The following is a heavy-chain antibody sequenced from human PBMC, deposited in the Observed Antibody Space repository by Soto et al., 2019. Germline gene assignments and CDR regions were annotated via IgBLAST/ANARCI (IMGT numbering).Heavy chain of an antibody. J-gene: IGHJ4*02. CDR2: IWYDGSNK. CDR1: GFTFSSYG. D-gene: IGHD3-10*01. CDR3: ARRYFSQQYYFDF. V-gene: IGHV3-33*01. Sequence: QVQMVESGGGVVQPGRSLRLSCAASGFTFSSYGMHWVRQAPGKGLEWVAVIWYDGSNKYYADSVKGRFTISRDNSNNTLYLQMYSLRAEDTAVYYCARRYFSQQYYFDFWVQGTLVTVSS.